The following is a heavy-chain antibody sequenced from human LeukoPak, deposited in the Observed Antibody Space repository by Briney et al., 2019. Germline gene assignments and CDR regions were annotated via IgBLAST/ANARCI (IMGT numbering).Heavy chain of an antibody. V-gene: IGHV4-61*01. CDR1: GGSVSSGSYY. D-gene: IGHD6-6*01. Sequence: SETLSLTCTVSGGSVSSGSYYWSWIRQPPGKGLEWIGYIYYSGSTNYNPSLKSRVTISVDTSKNQFSLKLSSETAADTAVYYCARDAVVAARLKYYYYGMDVWDQGTTVTVSS. CDR3: ARDAVVAARLKYYYYGMDV. CDR2: IYYSGST. J-gene: IGHJ6*02.